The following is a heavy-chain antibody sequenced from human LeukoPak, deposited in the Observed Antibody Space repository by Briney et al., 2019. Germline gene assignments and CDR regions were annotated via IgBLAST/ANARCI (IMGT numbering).Heavy chain of an antibody. CDR1: GFTFSYYG. J-gene: IGHJ4*02. D-gene: IGHD6-13*01. Sequence: GGSLRLSCAASGFTFSYYGMSWVRQAPGKGLEWVSGFGLSGAITYADSVKGRFTISRDNSKNTLYLQINSLRAEDTAVYYCARGIAAAGTALYNWGQGTLLTVSS. V-gene: IGHV3-23*01. CDR3: ARGIAAAGTALYN. CDR2: FGLSGAIT.